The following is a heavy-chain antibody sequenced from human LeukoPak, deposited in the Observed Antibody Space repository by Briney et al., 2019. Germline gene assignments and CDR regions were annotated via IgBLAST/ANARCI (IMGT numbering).Heavy chain of an antibody. Sequence: PSETLSLTCTVSGGSINFYYWSWIRQSPGKGLEWIGYIYYSGGTNYNPSLKSRVTISVDTSKDQFSLKLSSVTAADTAVYYCARSSGYDILTGYSNYFFDLWGRGTLVTVSS. CDR3: ARSSGYDILTGYSNYFFDL. J-gene: IGHJ2*01. CDR2: IYYSGGT. CDR1: GGSINFYY. V-gene: IGHV4-59*08. D-gene: IGHD3-9*01.